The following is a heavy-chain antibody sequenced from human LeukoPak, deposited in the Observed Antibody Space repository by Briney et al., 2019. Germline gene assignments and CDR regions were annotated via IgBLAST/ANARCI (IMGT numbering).Heavy chain of an antibody. D-gene: IGHD3-9*01. CDR3: ARHGDVRYFDWLKDGFDY. Sequence: SQTLSLTCTVSGGSISSGGYYWSWIRQPPGKGLEWIGYIYNSGITNKNPSLKSRVTISGDTSKNQFSLKLSSVTAADTAVYYRARHGDVRYFDWLKDGFDYWGQGTLVTVSS. CDR1: GGSISSGGYY. J-gene: IGHJ4*02. CDR2: IYNSGIT. V-gene: IGHV4-61*09.